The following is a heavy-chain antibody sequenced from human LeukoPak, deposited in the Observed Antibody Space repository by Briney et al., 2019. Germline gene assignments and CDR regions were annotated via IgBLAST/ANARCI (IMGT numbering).Heavy chain of an antibody. D-gene: IGHD3-16*01. V-gene: IGHV3-21*01. CDR3: AREGDPPGFYYYHHLDV. CDR1: GFDFSIYA. Sequence: PGGSLRHSCAASGFDFSIYAIDWVRQAPGRGLEWVSSISSGSSFQNYADSVKGRFTISRDNAKNSVYLQMNRLRAEDTAVYFCAREGDPPGFYYYHHLDVWGKGTTVTVSS. J-gene: IGHJ6*03. CDR2: ISSGSSFQ.